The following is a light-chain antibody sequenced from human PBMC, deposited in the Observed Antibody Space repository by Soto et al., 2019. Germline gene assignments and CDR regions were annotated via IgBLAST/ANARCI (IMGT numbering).Light chain of an antibody. V-gene: IGKV3-20*01. J-gene: IGKJ1*01. Sequence: FTRSPPTLSLAPEETATLSCIASQSVSSSYLAWYQQKTGQAPRLLIYGASSRATGIPDRFSGSGYGTDFTLTISRLETEDSAVYYCQQYGSSPPTFGQGTKVDI. CDR1: QSVSSSY. CDR2: GAS. CDR3: QQYGSSPPT.